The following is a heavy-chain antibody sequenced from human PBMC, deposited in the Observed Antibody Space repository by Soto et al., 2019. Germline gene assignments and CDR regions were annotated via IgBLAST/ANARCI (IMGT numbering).Heavy chain of an antibody. CDR2: ISDDGART. D-gene: IGHD3-10*01. Sequence: GGSLRLSCAASGFVFEMYWMHWVRQTPGKGPEWVSRISDDGARTDYADSVKGRFTISRDNAKNSLYLQMNSLRAEDTAVYYCTRWPRPSSVGTGGFWGRGALVTVSS. J-gene: IGHJ4*02. CDR3: TRWPRPSSVGTGGF. V-gene: IGHV3-74*01. CDR1: GFVFEMYW.